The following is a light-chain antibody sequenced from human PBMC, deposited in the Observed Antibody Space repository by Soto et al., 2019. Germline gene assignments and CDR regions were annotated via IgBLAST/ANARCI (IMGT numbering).Light chain of an antibody. CDR1: SSDVGGYNY. V-gene: IGLV2-14*01. CDR3: SSYTSSSPLDV. CDR2: EVT. Sequence: QSALTQPASVSGSPGQSITISCTGTSSDVGGYNYVSWYQQHPGKAPKLMIYEVTNRPSGVSNRFSGSKSGNTASLTISGLQHEDEADYYCSSYTSSSPLDVFGTGTKVTVL. J-gene: IGLJ1*01.